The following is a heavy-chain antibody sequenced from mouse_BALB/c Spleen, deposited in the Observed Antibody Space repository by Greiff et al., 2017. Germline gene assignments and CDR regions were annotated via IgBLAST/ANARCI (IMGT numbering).Heavy chain of an antibody. Sequence: VQLKESGPGLVKPSQSLSLTCSVTGYSITSGYYWNWIRQFPGNKLEWMGYISYDGSNNYNPSLKNRISITRDTSKNQFFLKLNSVTTEDTATYYCAGGSSYWFAYWGQGTLVTVSA. CDR3: AGGSSYWFAY. CDR1: GYSITSGYY. J-gene: IGHJ3*01. D-gene: IGHD1-1*01. CDR2: ISYDGSN. V-gene: IGHV3-6*02.